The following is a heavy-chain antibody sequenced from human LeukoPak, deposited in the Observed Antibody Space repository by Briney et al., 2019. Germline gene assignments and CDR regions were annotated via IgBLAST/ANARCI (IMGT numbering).Heavy chain of an antibody. CDR1: GLSIRSYH. CDR3: AKDSRGYAFDI. Sequence: SETLSLTCTVCGLSIRSYHWRWIRPPRGKGLVWVGYIYYSGSTKYHPSRERPVTISVDTSKNQFPLKLSSVTAANTAVYYCAKDSRGYAFDIWGQGTMVTVSS. D-gene: IGHD6-13*01. V-gene: IGHV4-59*01. J-gene: IGHJ3*02. CDR2: IYYSGST.